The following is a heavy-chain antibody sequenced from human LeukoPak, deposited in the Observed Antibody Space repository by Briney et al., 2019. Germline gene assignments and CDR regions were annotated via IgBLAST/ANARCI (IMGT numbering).Heavy chain of an antibody. J-gene: IGHJ1*01. Sequence: PGGSLRLSCAASRFTFSNYALTWVRQAPGKGLEWVSSISGVNTHYADSVKGRFSISRDNYKNTLYLQMSSLRAEDTAVYYCARDPNGNYVGAFDFQRWGQGTLVTVSS. CDR1: RFTFSNYA. CDR3: ARDPNGNYVGAFDFQR. CDR2: ISGVNT. V-gene: IGHV3-23*01. D-gene: IGHD4-17*01.